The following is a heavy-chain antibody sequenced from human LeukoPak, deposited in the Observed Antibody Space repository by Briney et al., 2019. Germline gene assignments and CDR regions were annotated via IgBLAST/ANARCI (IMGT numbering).Heavy chain of an antibody. CDR2: INSDGSST. D-gene: IGHD1-1*01. Sequence: PGGSLRLSCAASGFTFSSYWMHWVRQAPGKGLVWVSRINSDGSSTSYADSVKGRFTISRDNAKNTLYLQMNSLRAEDTAVYYCARAGTTTENDYWGQGTLATVSS. CDR3: ARAGTTTENDY. V-gene: IGHV3-74*01. J-gene: IGHJ4*02. CDR1: GFTFSSYW.